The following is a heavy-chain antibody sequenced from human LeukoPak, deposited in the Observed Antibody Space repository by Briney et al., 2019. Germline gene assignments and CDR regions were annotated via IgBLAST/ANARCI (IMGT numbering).Heavy chain of an antibody. D-gene: IGHD1-26*01. CDR2: IYYSGST. J-gene: IGHJ1*01. Sequence: PSETLSLTCTVSGGSISSYYWSWIRQPPGKGLEWIGYIYYSGSTNYNPSLKSRVTISVDTSKNQFSLKLSSVTAADTAVYYCARQGSRGRIVGYFQHWGQGTLVTVSS. CDR3: ARQGSRGRIVGYFQH. V-gene: IGHV4-59*08. CDR1: GGSISSYY.